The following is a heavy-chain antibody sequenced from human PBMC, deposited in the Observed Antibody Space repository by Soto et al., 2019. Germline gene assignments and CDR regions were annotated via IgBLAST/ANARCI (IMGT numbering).Heavy chain of an antibody. CDR3: ATGIRGTLFV. CDR1: GFSLSTSGVG. Sequence: QITLKESGPTLVKPTQTLTLTCTFSGFSLSTSGVGVGWIRQPPRKALAWLALIYWDDDKRYRPSLKSRLTITKDTSKNQEANTMTNIDPMDTVTYYYATGIRGTLFVWGQGTLVTVS. V-gene: IGHV2-5*02. CDR2: IYWDDDK. J-gene: IGHJ1*01. D-gene: IGHD3-10*01.